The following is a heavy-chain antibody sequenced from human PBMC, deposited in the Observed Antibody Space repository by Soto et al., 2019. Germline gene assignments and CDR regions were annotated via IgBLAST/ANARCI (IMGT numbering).Heavy chain of an antibody. CDR2: IIPIFGTA. Sequence: QVQLVQSGAEVKKPGSSVKVSCKASGGTFSSYAISWVRQAPGQGLEWMGGIIPIFGTANYAQKFQGRVTITAEKSTSTAYLGLSSLRSEDMAVYYCAGGKGYCSGGSCYKENWFDPWGQGTLVTVSS. D-gene: IGHD2-15*01. CDR1: GGTFSSYA. CDR3: AGGKGYCSGGSCYKENWFDP. V-gene: IGHV1-69*06. J-gene: IGHJ5*02.